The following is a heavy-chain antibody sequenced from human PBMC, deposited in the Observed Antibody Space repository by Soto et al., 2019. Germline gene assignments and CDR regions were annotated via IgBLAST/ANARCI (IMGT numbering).Heavy chain of an antibody. CDR1: GGSISSSSYY. J-gene: IGHJ4*02. V-gene: IGHV4-39*01. D-gene: IGHD5-12*01. CDR2: IYYSGST. Sequence: SETLSLTCTVSGGSISSSSYYWGWIRQPPGKGLEWIGSIYYSGSTYYNPSLKSRVTISVDTSKNQFSLKLSSVTAADTAVYYCARVDRGYDSPGFDYWGQGTLVTVSS. CDR3: ARVDRGYDSPGFDY.